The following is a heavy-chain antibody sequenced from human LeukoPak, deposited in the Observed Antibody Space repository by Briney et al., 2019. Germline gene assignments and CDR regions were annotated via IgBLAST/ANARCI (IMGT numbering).Heavy chain of an antibody. CDR3: ARGMPASSFIAAAGRNYFDY. D-gene: IGHD6-13*01. V-gene: IGHV1-46*01. CDR2: IKPSGGST. J-gene: IGHJ4*02. CDR1: GYTFTNYY. Sequence: ASVKVSYKASGYTFTNYYMHWVRQAPGQGLEWMGIIKPSGGSTNYAQKFQGRVTMTRDMSTSRVYMELSSLRSEDTAVYYCARGMPASSFIAAAGRNYFDYWGQGTLVTVSS.